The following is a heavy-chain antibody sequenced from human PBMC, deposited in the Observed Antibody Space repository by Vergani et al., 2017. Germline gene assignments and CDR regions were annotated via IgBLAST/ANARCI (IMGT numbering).Heavy chain of an antibody. Sequence: EVELVQSGPVVRKPGEPLKISCKGSEYSFGNYWIRWVRQMPGKGLEWMGIIYPADSDTRYSPSFQGQVTISADKSNSTAFLQWDRLKASDTALYFCARHTTYTDSGGQGTLVTVSS. CDR1: EYSFGNYW. D-gene: IGHD1-1*01. J-gene: IGHJ4*02. CDR3: ARHTTYTDS. V-gene: IGHV5-51*01. CDR2: IYPADSDT.